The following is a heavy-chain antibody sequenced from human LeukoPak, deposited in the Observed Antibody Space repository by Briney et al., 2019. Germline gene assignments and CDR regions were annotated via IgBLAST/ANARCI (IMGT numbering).Heavy chain of an antibody. CDR3: AKERYYYDSSGYSPLRYFQH. D-gene: IGHD3-22*01. V-gene: IGHV3-30*18. J-gene: IGHJ1*01. CDR2: ISYDGSNK. Sequence: GGSLRLSCAASGFIFSSYGMHWVRQAPGKGLEWVAVISYDGSNKYYADSVKGRFTISRDNSKNTLYLKMNSLRAEDTAVYYCAKERYYYDSSGYSPLRYFQHWGQGTLVTVSS. CDR1: GFIFSSYG.